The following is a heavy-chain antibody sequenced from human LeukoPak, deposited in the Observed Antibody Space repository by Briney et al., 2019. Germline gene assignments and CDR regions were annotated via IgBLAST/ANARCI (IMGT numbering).Heavy chain of an antibody. D-gene: IGHD6-13*01. CDR3: ANAHTGIAAAGMDY. Sequence: PGGSLRLSCAVSGFTFSTYAMSWVRQAPGKGLEWVSTISGSGASTYYTDSVKGRFTISRDNSKNTLYLQMNSLRAEDTAVYYCANAHTGIAAAGMDYWGQGTLVTVSS. V-gene: IGHV3-23*01. J-gene: IGHJ4*02. CDR2: ISGSGAST. CDR1: GFTFSTYA.